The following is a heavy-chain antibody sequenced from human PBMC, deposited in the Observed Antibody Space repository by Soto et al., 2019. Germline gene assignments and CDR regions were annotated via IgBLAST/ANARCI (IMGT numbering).Heavy chain of an antibody. D-gene: IGHD6-13*01. Sequence: GESLKISCKGSGYSFTSYWIGWVRQMPGKGLEWMGIIYPGDSDTRYSPSFQGQVTISADKSISTAYLQWSSLKASDTAMYYCARQLGSSWHLTDHVAFDIWGQGTMVTVSS. CDR3: ARQLGSSWHLTDHVAFDI. J-gene: IGHJ3*02. CDR2: IYPGDSDT. V-gene: IGHV5-51*01. CDR1: GYSFTSYW.